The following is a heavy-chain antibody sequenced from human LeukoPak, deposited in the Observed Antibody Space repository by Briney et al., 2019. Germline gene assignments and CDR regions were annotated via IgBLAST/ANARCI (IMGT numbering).Heavy chain of an antibody. CDR2: IYSSGST. J-gene: IGHJ6*02. D-gene: IGHD6-13*01. CDR1: GFSVSSNY. Sequence: GGSLRLSCAASGFSVSSNYMNWVRQAPGKGLEWVSVIYSSGSTSYADSVKGRFTIARDNSKNTVYLQMNSLRAEDTAVYYCASTAAGPWDYYGMDVWGQGTTVTVSS. V-gene: IGHV3-53*01. CDR3: ASTAAGPWDYYGMDV.